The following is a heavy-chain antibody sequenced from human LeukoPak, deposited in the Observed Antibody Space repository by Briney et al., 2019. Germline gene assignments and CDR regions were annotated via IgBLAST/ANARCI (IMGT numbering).Heavy chain of an antibody. CDR2: ISGSGGST. CDR3: AKAIYYYDSSGCFDY. V-gene: IGHV3-23*01. Sequence: GGSLRLSCAASGFTFSSYAMSWVRQAPGKGLEWVSAISGSGGSTYYADSVKGRFTISRDNSKNTLYLQMNSQRAEDTAVYYCAKAIYYYDSSGCFDYWGQGTLVTVSS. J-gene: IGHJ4*02. CDR1: GFTFSSYA. D-gene: IGHD3-22*01.